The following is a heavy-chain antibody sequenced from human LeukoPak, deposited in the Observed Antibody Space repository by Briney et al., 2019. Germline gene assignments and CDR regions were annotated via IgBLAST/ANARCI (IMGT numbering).Heavy chain of an antibody. Sequence: PGGSLRLSCAASGFTFSSYSMNWVRQAPGKGLEWVSSISSSSSYIYYADSVKGRFTISRDNAKNSLYLQMNSLRAEDTVVYYCARHTVTTFSDWFDPWGQGTLVTVSS. CDR1: GFTFSSYS. D-gene: IGHD4-17*01. CDR3: ARHTVTTFSDWFDP. CDR2: ISSSSSYI. V-gene: IGHV3-21*01. J-gene: IGHJ5*02.